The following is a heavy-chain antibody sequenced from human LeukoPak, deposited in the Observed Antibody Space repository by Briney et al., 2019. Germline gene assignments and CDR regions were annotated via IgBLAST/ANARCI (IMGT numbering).Heavy chain of an antibody. CDR3: AKVGSGRAHYGMDV. CDR2: IRGSGGST. J-gene: IGHJ6*02. CDR1: GFTFSSYA. D-gene: IGHD6-19*01. V-gene: IGHV3-23*01. Sequence: GGFLRLSCAASGFTFSSYAMSWVRQAPGKGLEWVSAIRGSGGSTYYADSVKGRFTISRDNSKNTLYLQMNSLRAEDTAVYYCAKVGSGRAHYGMDVWGQGTTVTVSS.